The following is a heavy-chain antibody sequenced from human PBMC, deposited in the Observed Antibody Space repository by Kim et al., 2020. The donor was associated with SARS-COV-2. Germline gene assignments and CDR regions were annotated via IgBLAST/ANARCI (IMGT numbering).Heavy chain of an antibody. J-gene: IGHJ4*02. D-gene: IGHD1-26*01. CDR2: IYHSGST. V-gene: IGHV4-4*02. Sequence: SETLSLTCAVSGGSISSSNWWSWVRQPPGKGLEWIGEIYHSGSTNYNPSLKSRVTISVDKSKNQFSLKLSSVTAADTAVYYCARDHNPIVGATWYYFDYWGQGTLVTVSS. CDR1: GGSISSSNW. CDR3: ARDHNPIVGATWYYFDY.